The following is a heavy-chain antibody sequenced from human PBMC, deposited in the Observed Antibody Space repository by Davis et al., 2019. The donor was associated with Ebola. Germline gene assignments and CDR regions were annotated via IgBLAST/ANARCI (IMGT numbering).Heavy chain of an antibody. J-gene: IGHJ5*02. CDR1: GFILSSFS. Sequence: GESLKIPCAASGFILSSFSITWIRQAPGKGLEWVASMRQDGGDIYHVDYVKGRFTISRDNARNSLYLQMNSLRLEDTAVYYCARSWEGFTWGQGTLVTVSS. CDR3: ARSWEGFT. CDR2: MRQDGGDI. V-gene: IGHV3-7*01. D-gene: IGHD1-26*01.